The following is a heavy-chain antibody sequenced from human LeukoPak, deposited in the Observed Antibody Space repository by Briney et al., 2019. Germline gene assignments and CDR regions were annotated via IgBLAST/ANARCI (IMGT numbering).Heavy chain of an antibody. CDR2: ISHSGSP. V-gene: IGHV4-34*01. D-gene: IGHD3-22*01. J-gene: IGHJ4*02. Sequence: KPSETLSLTCAVYGGSFSGHYWTWIRQPPGKGLEWIGEISHSGSPNYNPSLKSRVTISVDTSKNQFSLELSSVTAADTAVYYCSRGPPSYYAGGGYYLFDYWGQGTLVTVSS. CDR3: SRGPPSYYAGGGYYLFDY. CDR1: GGSFSGHY.